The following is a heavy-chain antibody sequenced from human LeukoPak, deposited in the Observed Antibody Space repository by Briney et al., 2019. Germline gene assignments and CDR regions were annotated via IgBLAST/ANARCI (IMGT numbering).Heavy chain of an antibody. Sequence: SETLSLTCTVPGYSISSGYYWGWIRQPPGKGLEWIGSIYHSGSTYYNPSLKSRVTISVDTSKNQFSLKLSSVTAADTAVYYCARGLYGSGTWGQGTLVTVSS. J-gene: IGHJ4*02. CDR3: ARGLYGSGT. D-gene: IGHD3-10*01. V-gene: IGHV4-38-2*02. CDR1: GYSISSGYY. CDR2: IYHSGST.